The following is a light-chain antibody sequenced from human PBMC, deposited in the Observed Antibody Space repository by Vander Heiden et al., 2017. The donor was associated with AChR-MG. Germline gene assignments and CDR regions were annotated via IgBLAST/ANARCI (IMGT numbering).Light chain of an antibody. CDR2: GAS. J-gene: IGKJ4*01. CDR3: QQVNNWPLT. CDR1: QSVSNN. V-gene: IGKV3-15*01. Sequence: EIVMTQSPATLSVSPGERATLSCRASQSVSNNLAWYQQKPGQAPRLLIYGASTRATDIPARFSGSGSGTEFTLTISSLQSEDFAVYYCQQVNNWPLTFGAGTKVEIK.